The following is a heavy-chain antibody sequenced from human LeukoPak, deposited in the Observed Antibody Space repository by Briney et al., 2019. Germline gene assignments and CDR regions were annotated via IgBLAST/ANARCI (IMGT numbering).Heavy chain of an antibody. Sequence: ASVKVSCKASGYTFTSYGISWVRQAPGQGLEWMGWISAYNGNTNYAQKLQGRVSLTRDTSTSTAYMELSSLRSDDTAVYYCTRGPSGYGLGWFDPWGQGTLVTVSS. CDR1: GYTFTSYG. J-gene: IGHJ5*02. CDR2: ISAYNGNT. V-gene: IGHV1-18*01. D-gene: IGHD5-12*01. CDR3: TRGPSGYGLGWFDP.